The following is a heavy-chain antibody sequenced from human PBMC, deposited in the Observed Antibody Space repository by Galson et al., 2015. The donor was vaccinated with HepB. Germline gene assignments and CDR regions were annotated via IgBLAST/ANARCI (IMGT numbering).Heavy chain of an antibody. CDR3: VKLEGVVVTAITTKWFDP. CDR1: GGSFSGYY. J-gene: IGHJ5*02. Sequence: ETLSLTCAVYGGSFSGYYWSWIRQPPGKGLEWIGEINHSGSTNYNPSLKSRVTISVDTSKNQFSLKLSSVTAADTAVYYCVKLEGVVVTAITTKWFDPWGQGTLVTVSS. V-gene: IGHV4-34*01. CDR2: INHSGST. D-gene: IGHD2-21*02.